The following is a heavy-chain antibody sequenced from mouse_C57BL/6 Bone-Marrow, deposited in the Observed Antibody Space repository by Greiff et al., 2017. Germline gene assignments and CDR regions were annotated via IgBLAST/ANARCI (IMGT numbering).Heavy chain of an antibody. Sequence: DVQLVESGPGLAKPSQTLSLPCSVTGYSITRDYWNWIRKFPGNKLEYMAYISYIGSTYYNPSLKSRISTTRDTSKNQYYLQLNSVTTEDTATYYCAKHYYGEGYFDYWGQGTTLTVSS. CDR2: ISYIGST. CDR1: GYSITRDY. D-gene: IGHD1-1*01. J-gene: IGHJ2*01. CDR3: AKHYYGEGYFDY. V-gene: IGHV3-8*01.